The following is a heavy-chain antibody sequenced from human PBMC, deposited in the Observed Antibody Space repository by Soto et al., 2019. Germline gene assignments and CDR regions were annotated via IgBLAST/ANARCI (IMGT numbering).Heavy chain of an antibody. D-gene: IGHD3-9*01. Sequence: QVQLQQWGAGPLRPLETLSLTCGVSGGSFSGYYWAWIRQSPGKGLEWIGEINDRGSINYNPALKSRVSSSVDTSKNLYSLNLRSVTAADTAVYYCARESHDILTGPPWVWYFDLWGRGTLVTVSS. CDR1: GGSFSGYY. CDR3: ARESHDILTGPPWVWYFDL. CDR2: INDRGSI. J-gene: IGHJ2*01. V-gene: IGHV4-34*01.